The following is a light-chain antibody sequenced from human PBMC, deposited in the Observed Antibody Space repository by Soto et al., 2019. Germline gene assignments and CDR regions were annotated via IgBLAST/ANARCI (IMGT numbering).Light chain of an antibody. CDR2: GAS. CDR3: QQFHNWPRT. J-gene: IGKJ1*01. Sequence: EIGMTHSPATMSVSPGEIATLSCRASQSMGSNVAWYQQKPGQAPRPLIYGASTRAAGIPARFSGSGSGTEFTLTITSLQSEDFAVYYCQQFHNWPRTFGQGTKVDIK. V-gene: IGKV3-15*01. CDR1: QSMGSN.